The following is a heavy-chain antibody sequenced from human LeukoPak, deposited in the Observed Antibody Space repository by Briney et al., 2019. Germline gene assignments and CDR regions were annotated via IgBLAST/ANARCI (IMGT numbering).Heavy chain of an antibody. Sequence: ASVKVSCKASGYTFTGYYMHWVRQAPGQGLEWMGWINPNSGGTNYAQKFQGRVTMTRDTSISTAYMELSRLRSDDTAVYYCARTYDYGDYNDYRGQGTLVTVSS. CDR1: GYTFTGYY. V-gene: IGHV1-2*02. CDR3: ARTYDYGDYNDY. CDR2: INPNSGGT. J-gene: IGHJ4*02. D-gene: IGHD4-17*01.